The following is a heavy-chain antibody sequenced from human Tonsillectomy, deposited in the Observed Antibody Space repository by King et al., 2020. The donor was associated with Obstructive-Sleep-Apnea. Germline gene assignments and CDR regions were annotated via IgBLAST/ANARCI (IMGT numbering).Heavy chain of an antibody. D-gene: IGHD5-24*01. V-gene: IGHV4-39*07. CDR1: GDSIRNGDYD. Sequence: QLQESGPGLVKPSETLSLTCTVSGDSIRNGDYDWGWIRQPPGKGLEWIGTIYYGGTTYSKASLKSRVTLSIDTSKNHFSLQLSSVTAADTAGYYCARGSLHSADPYNWFDPWGQGTLVTVSS. CDR3: ARGSLHSADPYNWFDP. J-gene: IGHJ5*02. CDR2: IYYGGTT.